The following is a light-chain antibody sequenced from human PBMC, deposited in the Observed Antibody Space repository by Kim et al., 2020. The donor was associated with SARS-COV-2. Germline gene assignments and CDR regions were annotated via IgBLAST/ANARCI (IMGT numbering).Light chain of an antibody. CDR3: QQYNNWPLT. V-gene: IGKV3-15*01. J-gene: IGKJ4*01. CDR2: GAS. CDR1: QSVSSN. Sequence: VSPGERATHSCRASQSVSSNLDWYQQKPGQAPRLLIYGASTRATGIPARFSGSGSGTEFTLTISRLQSEDFAVYYCQQYNNWPLTFGGGTKVDIK.